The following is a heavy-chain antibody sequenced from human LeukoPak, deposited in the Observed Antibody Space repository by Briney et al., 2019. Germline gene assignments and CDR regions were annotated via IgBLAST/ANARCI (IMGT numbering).Heavy chain of an antibody. V-gene: IGHV4-59*01. J-gene: IGHJ3*02. Sequence: SETLSLTCTVSRGSISSYYWSWIRQPPGKGLEWIRYIYYSGSTNYNPSLKSRVTISVDTSKNQFSLKLSSVTAADTAVYYCARGKTYYDISKDAFDIWGQGTMVTVSS. D-gene: IGHD3-22*01. CDR2: IYYSGST. CDR3: ARGKTYYDISKDAFDI. CDR1: RGSISSYY.